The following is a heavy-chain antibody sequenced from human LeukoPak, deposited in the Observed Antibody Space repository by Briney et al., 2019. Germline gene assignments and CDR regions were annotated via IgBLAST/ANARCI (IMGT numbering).Heavy chain of an antibody. V-gene: IGHV4-31*03. CDR3: ASPNAGYGDYVYYFDY. CDR2: IYYSGST. J-gene: IGHJ4*02. CDR1: SVSISSGGYY. Sequence: SETLSLTCTVSSVSISSGGYYWSWIRQHPGKGLEWIGYIYYSGSTYYNPSLKRRVTISVDTSKTQFPPTLSSVTAADTAVYYCASPNAGYGDYVYYFDYWGQGTLVTVSS. D-gene: IGHD4-17*01.